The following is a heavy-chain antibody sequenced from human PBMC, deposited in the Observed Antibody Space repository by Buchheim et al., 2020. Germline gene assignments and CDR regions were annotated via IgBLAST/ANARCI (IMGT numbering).Heavy chain of an antibody. V-gene: IGHV4-39*01. CDR3: ARRCSGGSCYKARGMDV. CDR2: IYYSGST. D-gene: IGHD2-15*01. J-gene: IGHJ6*02. Sequence: QLQLQESGPGLVKPSETLSLTCTVSGGSISSSSYYWGWIRQPPGKGLEWIGSIYYSGSTYYNPSLKSRVTISVDTSKNQFSLKLSSVTAADTAVYYCARRCSGGSCYKARGMDVWGQGTT. CDR1: GGSISSSSYY.